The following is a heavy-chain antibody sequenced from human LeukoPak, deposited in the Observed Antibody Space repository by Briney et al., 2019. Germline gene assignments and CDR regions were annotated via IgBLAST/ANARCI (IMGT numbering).Heavy chain of an antibody. V-gene: IGHV3-23*01. CDR1: GVTLSSYA. CDR3: AKAPPYKKYFDY. D-gene: IGHD1-1*01. J-gene: IGHJ4*02. CDR2: ISSSGSGGNT. Sequence: GGSLRLSCAASGVTLSSYAMSWARQAPGKGLEWVSGISSSGSGGNTYYADSVKGRFTISRDSSKNTLFLHMNTLRAEDTAIYYCAKAPPYKKYFDYWGQGTLVTVSS.